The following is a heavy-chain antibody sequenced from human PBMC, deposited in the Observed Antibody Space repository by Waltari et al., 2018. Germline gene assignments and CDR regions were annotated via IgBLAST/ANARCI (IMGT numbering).Heavy chain of an antibody. J-gene: IGHJ6*02. Sequence: QVQLVQSGAEVKKPGASVKVSCKASGYTFTGYYMHWVRQAPGQGLEWMGWINPNRGGTNYAQKFQGRVTMTRDTSISTAYMELSRLRSDDTAVYYCARVRYYYGSGNYGMDVWGQGTTVTVSS. CDR3: ARVRYYYGSGNYGMDV. V-gene: IGHV1-2*02. D-gene: IGHD3-10*01. CDR2: INPNRGGT. CDR1: GYTFTGYY.